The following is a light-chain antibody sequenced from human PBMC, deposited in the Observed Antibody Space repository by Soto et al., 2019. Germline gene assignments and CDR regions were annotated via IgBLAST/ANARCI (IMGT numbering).Light chain of an antibody. J-gene: IGKJ2*01. CDR2: GAS. CDR3: QQCGSSPRYT. V-gene: IGKV3-20*01. CDR1: QSVSSNY. Sequence: EIVLTQSTGTLSLSPGEKATLSCRASQSVSSNYLAWYQQRPGQAPRLLIYGASSRATGIPDRFSGSGSGTDFPITISRLEPEDFSVYYCQQCGSSPRYTFGQGTKLEIK.